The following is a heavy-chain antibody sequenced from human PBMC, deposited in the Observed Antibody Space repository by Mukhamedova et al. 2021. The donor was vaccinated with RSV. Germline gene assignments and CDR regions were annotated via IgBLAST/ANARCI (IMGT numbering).Heavy chain of an antibody. V-gene: IGHV3-53*01. Sequence: VSVIYSGGSTYYADSVKGRFTISRDNSKNTLYLQMNSLRAEDTAVYYCAREITGTTLYYYYYYMDVWGKGTTVTFSS. J-gene: IGHJ6*03. CDR2: IYSGGST. D-gene: IGHD1-7*01. CDR3: AREITGTTLYYYYYYMDV.